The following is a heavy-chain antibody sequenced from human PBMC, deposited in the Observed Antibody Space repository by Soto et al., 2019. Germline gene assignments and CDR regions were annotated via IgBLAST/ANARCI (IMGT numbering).Heavy chain of an antibody. J-gene: IGHJ6*02. CDR1: GFTFANSW. D-gene: IGHD2-21*02. CDR3: AREASPAVLRDLLIRQGGKFWGGDPSRGIGHYSYGMDV. CDR2: IKEDGSET. V-gene: IGHV3-7*03. Sequence: VQLVESGGGLVQPGGSLRLSCAASGFTFANSWMAWVRQAPGKGLEWVANIKEDGSETYYVDSLRGRFAISRDNAKSSLLPKRPGLRADDTAVYFGAREASPAVLRDLLIRQGGKFWGGDPSRGIGHYSYGMDVWGQGTTVTVSS.